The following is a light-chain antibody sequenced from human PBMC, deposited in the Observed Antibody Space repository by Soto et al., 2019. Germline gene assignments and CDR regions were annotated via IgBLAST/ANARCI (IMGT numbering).Light chain of an antibody. V-gene: IGKV3-20*01. CDR1: QSVSSSY. J-gene: IGKJ3*01. CDR2: GAS. Sequence: EIVLTQSPGTLSLSPGERATLSCRASQSVSSSYLAWYQQKPGRAPRLLIYGASSRATGIPDRFSGSGSGIDFTLTISRLEPEDFAVYYCQQYGSSLVTFGPGTKVDIK. CDR3: QQYGSSLVT.